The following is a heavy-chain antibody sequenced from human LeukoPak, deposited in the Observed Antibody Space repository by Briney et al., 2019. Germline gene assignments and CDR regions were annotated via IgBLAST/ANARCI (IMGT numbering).Heavy chain of an antibody. Sequence: PGRSLRLSCAASGFTLNNYAMHWVRQAPGKGLGWVAVILYDGSNKYYADFVTGRFTITRDNSKNTLYLQMSSLRAGDTAVYYCARGPELSSESYPFDYWGQGTLVTVSS. CDR3: ARGPELSSESYPFDY. J-gene: IGHJ4*02. D-gene: IGHD1-26*01. CDR2: ILYDGSNK. V-gene: IGHV3-30*04. CDR1: GFTLNNYA.